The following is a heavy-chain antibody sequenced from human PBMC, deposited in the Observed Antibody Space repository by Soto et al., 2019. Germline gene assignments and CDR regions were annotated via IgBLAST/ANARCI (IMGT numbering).Heavy chain of an antibody. Sequence: QPGGSLRLSCTASGFTFGDYAMTWFRQAPGKGLEWLGFIRSKAYGGTPDHAASVRGRFTISRDDSKSIAYLQMNSLKAEDTAVYYCSRRFYYGSGSYRHWGQGTLVTVSS. J-gene: IGHJ4*02. CDR1: GFTFGDYA. CDR3: SRRFYYGSGSYRH. D-gene: IGHD3-10*01. CDR2: IRSKAYGGTP. V-gene: IGHV3-49*03.